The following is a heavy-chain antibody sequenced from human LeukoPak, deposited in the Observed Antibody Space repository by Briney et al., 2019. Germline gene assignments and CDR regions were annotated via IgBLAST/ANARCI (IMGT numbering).Heavy chain of an antibody. J-gene: IGHJ4*02. CDR3: ASGGTAMVKPFDY. V-gene: IGHV3-11*01. CDR2: ISSSGSTI. CDR1: GFTFSDYY. Sequence: GGSLRLSCAASGFTFSDYYMSWIRQAPGKGLGWVSYISSSGSTIYYADSVKGRFTISRDNAKNSLYLQMNSLRAEDTAVYYCASGGTAMVKPFDYWGQGTLVTVSS. D-gene: IGHD5-18*01.